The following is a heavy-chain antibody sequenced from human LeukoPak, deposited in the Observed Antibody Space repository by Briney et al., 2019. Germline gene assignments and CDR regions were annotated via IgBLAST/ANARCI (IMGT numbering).Heavy chain of an antibody. V-gene: IGHV4-59*08. Sequence: SETLSLTCTVSGGSISSYYWSWIRQTPGKGLEWIGYIYYTGSVNYNPSLKSRVTMSVDTSKNQLSLKITSVTAADTAVYYCARHYQRWFEEFQMMKWFDPWGQGTLVTVSS. CDR2: IYYTGSV. CDR3: ARHYQRWFEEFQMMKWFDP. CDR1: GGSISSYY. D-gene: IGHD3-9*01. J-gene: IGHJ5*02.